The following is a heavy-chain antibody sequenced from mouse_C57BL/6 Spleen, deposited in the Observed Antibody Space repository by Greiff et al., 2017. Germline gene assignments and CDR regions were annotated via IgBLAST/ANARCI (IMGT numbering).Heavy chain of an antibody. V-gene: IGHV5-16*01. D-gene: IGHD4-1*01. J-gene: IGHJ4*01. Sequence: EVKLVESEGGLVQPGSSMKLSCTASGFTFSDYYMAWVRQVPEKGLEWVANINYDGSSTYYLDSLKSRFIISRDNAKNILYLQMSSLKSEDTATYYCAREGTGHYAMDYWGQGTSVTVSS. CDR2: INYDGSST. CDR3: AREGTGHYAMDY. CDR1: GFTFSDYY.